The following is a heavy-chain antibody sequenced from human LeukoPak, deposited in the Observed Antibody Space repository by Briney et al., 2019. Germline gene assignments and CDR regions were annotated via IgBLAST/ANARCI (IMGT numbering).Heavy chain of an antibody. CDR1: GYTFTSYD. V-gene: IGHV1-8*01. J-gene: IGHJ4*02. CDR3: ARYYYDSSGYYYYFDY. Sequence: ASVKVSCKASGYTFTSYDINRVRQATGQGLEWMGWMNPNSGNTGYAQKFQGRVTMTRNTSISTAYMELSSLRSEDTAVYYCARYYYDSSGYYYYFDYWGQGTLVTVSS. CDR2: MNPNSGNT. D-gene: IGHD3-22*01.